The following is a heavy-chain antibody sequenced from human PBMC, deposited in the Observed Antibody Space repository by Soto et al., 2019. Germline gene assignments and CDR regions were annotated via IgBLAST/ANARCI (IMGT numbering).Heavy chain of an antibody. CDR3: AGRSSLASVQVYFGEISNYNWFDP. Sequence: SETLSLTSTVSSGSISSAIYYWGCIRQPPGKGLEWIGSIYHSGSTYYNPSLQGRVTITVDTSKNQFSLKLSSVTAADTAVYFCAGRSSLASVQVYFGEISNYNWFDPWGQGTLVTVSS. J-gene: IGHJ5*02. CDR2: IYHSGST. CDR1: SGSISSAIYY. D-gene: IGHD3-10*01. V-gene: IGHV4-39*01.